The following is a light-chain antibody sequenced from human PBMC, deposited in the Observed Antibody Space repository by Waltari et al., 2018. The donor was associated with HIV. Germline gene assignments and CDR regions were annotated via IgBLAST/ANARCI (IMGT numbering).Light chain of an antibody. CDR3: QQYGSSPET. CDR1: QSVSSSY. V-gene: IGKV3-20*01. CDR2: GIS. J-gene: IGKJ1*01. Sequence: EIVLMQSPGTLSLSPGERAILSCRASQSVSSSYLAWYQQRPGQAPRLLIYGISSRATGIPDRFSGSGSGTDFALTISRLEPEDFAVYYCQQYGSSPETFGQGTKVEIK.